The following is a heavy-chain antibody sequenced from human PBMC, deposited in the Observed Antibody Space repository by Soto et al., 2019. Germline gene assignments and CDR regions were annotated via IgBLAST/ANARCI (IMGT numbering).Heavy chain of an antibody. V-gene: IGHV2-5*02. CDR3: AHSYGDYGSYYFDY. J-gene: IGHJ4*02. Sequence: SGLMLVNPTQTLTLTCTFSGFSLSTSGVTVGWIRQPPGKALEWLALLYWDDNKRYSPSLKSRLTITKDTSKNQVVLTMTNMDPVDTATYYCAHSYGDYGSYYFDYWGQGTLVTVSS. D-gene: IGHD4-17*01. CDR1: GFSLSTSGVT. CDR2: LYWDDNK.